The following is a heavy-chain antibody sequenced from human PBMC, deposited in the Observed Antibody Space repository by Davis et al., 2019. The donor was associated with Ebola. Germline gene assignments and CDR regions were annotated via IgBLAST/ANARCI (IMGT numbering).Heavy chain of an antibody. J-gene: IGHJ4*02. Sequence: PSETLSLTCTVSGGSVSSGSYYWSWIRQPPGKGLEWIGYIYYSGSTNYNPSLKSRVTISVDTSKNQFSLKLSSVTAADTAVYYCARGSYQLPYYFDYWGQGTLVTVSS. CDR2: IYYSGST. D-gene: IGHD2-2*01. CDR3: ARGSYQLPYYFDY. CDR1: GGSVSSGSYY. V-gene: IGHV4-61*01.